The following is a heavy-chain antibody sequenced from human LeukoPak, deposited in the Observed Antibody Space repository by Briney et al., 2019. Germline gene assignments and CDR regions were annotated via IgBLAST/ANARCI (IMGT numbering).Heavy chain of an antibody. D-gene: IGHD1-26*01. CDR1: GGSISSYY. J-gene: IGHJ3*01. Sequence: SETLSLTCTVSGGSISSYYWNWIRQPPGKGLEWIGYIYYSGSSGSTYYCPSLKSRVTLSLDTSKNRFSLKLNSVTAADTAVYYCARDGGYYGGAFDVWGQGTMVTVSS. V-gene: IGHV4-59*01. CDR3: ARDGGYYGGAFDV. CDR2: IYYSGSSGST.